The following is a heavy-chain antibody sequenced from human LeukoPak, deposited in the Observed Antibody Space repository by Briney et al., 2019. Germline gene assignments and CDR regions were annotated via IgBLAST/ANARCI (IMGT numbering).Heavy chain of an antibody. CDR2: IIPIFGTA. D-gene: IGHD3-3*01. V-gene: IGHV1-69*01. CDR3: ARKGVGYYDFWSGSNWFDP. Sequence: SVKVSCKASGGTFSSYAISWVRQAPGQGLEWMGGIIPIFGTANYAQKFQGRVTITADESTSTAYMELSSLRSEDTAVYYCARKGVGYYDFWSGSNWFDPWGQGTLVTVSS. J-gene: IGHJ5*02. CDR1: GGTFSSYA.